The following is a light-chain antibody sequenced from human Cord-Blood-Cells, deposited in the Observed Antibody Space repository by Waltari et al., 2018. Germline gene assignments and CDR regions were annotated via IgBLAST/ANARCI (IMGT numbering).Light chain of an antibody. CDR2: WAS. J-gene: IGKJ2*01. Sequence: IVMTQSPDPLSVSLGEMVTITCKSSQSVLYSSNNKNYLAWYQQNPGQPPKLLIYWASTRESGVPDRFSGSGSGTDFTLTISSLQAEDVAVYYCQQYYSTPYTFGQGTKLEIK. CDR1: QSVLYSSNNKNY. CDR3: QQYYSTPYT. V-gene: IGKV4-1*01.